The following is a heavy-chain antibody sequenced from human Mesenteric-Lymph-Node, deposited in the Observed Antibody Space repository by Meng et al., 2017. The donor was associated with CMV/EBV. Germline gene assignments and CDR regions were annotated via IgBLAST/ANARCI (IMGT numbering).Heavy chain of an antibody. J-gene: IGHJ6*02. CDR1: GYSFTTYW. Sequence: GGSLRLSCEGSGYSFTTYWIAWVRQMPGKGLEWMGIIYPADSETRYSPSFQGQVTISADKSISTAYLQWNSLKASDTAMYYCARHYCSSTSCYYYYYYGLDVWGQGTTVTVSS. D-gene: IGHD2-2*01. V-gene: IGHV5-51*01. CDR3: ARHYCSSTSCYYYYYYGLDV. CDR2: IYPADSET.